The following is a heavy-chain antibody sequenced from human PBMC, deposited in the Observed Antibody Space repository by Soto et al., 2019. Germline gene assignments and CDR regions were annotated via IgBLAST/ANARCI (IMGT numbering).Heavy chain of an antibody. CDR2: IYYSGST. V-gene: IGHV4-30-4*01. D-gene: IGHD5-18*01. CDR3: ARDWATWIQLPDDYYGMDV. Sequence: SETLSLTCTVSGGSIGSGDYYWGGIRQPPGKGLEWIGYIYYSGSTYYNPSLKSRVTISVDTSKNQFSLKLSSVTAADTAVYYCARDWATWIQLPDDYYGMDVWGQGTTVTVSS. CDR1: GGSIGSGDYY. J-gene: IGHJ6*02.